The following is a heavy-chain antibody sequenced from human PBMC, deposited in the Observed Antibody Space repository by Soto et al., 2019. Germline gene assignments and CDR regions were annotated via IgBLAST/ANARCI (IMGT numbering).Heavy chain of an antibody. CDR1: GYSFDSFG. D-gene: IGHD1-26*01. J-gene: IGHJ3*01. CDR2: VNAHNHIT. V-gene: IGHV1-18*01. CDR3: ARDSRVGANSDACDV. Sequence: GQLVQSGAEVKKPGASVKVSCKASGYSFDSFGISWVRQAPGQGLEWMGRVNAHNHITKYAQKFQGRVTITRDTSTSTDDMEVMSLTSDDTAVYYCARDSRVGANSDACDVWGQGTMVTVSS.